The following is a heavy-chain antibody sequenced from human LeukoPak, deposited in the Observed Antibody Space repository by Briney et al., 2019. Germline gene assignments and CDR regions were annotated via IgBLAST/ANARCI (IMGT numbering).Heavy chain of an antibody. CDR1: GFTVSSNY. V-gene: IGHV3-53*01. D-gene: IGHD3-22*01. CDR2: IYSGGST. J-gene: IGHJ4*02. CDR3: ARGHGGYYDSSGYYYYFDY. Sequence: PGGSLSLSCAASGFTVSSNYMSWVRQAPGKGLEGVSVIYSGGSTYYADSVKGRLTISRDNSKNTLYLQMNSLRAEDTAVYYCARGHGGYYDSSGYYYYFDYWGQGTLVTVSS.